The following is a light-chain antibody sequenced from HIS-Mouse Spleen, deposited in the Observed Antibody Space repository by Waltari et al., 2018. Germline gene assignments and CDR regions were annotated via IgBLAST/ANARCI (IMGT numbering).Light chain of an antibody. CDR3: QQYNNWPPIT. CDR1: QSVSSN. V-gene: IGKV3-15*01. Sequence: EIVMTQSPATLSVSPGERATLSCRASQSVSSNLAWYQQKPCQAPRLLIYGASTSATGSPARFSGSGSGIEFTLTISSLQSEDFAVYYCQQYNNWPPITFGQGTRLEIK. CDR2: GAS. J-gene: IGKJ5*01.